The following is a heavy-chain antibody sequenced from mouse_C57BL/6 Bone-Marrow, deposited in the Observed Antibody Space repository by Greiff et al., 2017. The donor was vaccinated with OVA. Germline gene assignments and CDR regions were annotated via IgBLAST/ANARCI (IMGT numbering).Heavy chain of an antibody. CDR2: ILPGSGSN. J-gene: IGHJ3*01. D-gene: IGHD2-3*01. CDR1: GFTFTGYW. Sequence: QVQLQQSGAELMKPGASVKLSCTASGFTFTGYWIEWVKQRPGNGLAWIGEILPGSGSNNYNEQLKGKATFTADTTANTAYMQLNSRSTEDSTIYYGALYDGYFPWFACWGQGTRVTVSA. CDR3: ALYDGYFPWFAC. V-gene: IGHV1-9*01.